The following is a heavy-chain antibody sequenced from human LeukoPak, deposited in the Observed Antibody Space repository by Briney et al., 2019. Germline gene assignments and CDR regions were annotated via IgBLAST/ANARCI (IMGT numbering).Heavy chain of an antibody. CDR2: INPNSGGT. CDR3: ARDRVPGSAFDI. CDR1: GYTFTGYY. D-gene: IGHD2-2*01. J-gene: IGHJ3*02. Sequence: ASVKVSCKASGYTFTGYYMHWVRQAPGQGLEWMGWINPNSGGTNYAQKFQGRVTVTRDTSISTAYMELSRLRSDDTAVYYCARDRVPGSAFDIWGQGTMVTVSS. V-gene: IGHV1-2*02.